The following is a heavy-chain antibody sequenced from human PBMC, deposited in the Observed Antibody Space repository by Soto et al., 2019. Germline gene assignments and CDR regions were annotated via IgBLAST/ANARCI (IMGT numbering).Heavy chain of an antibody. Sequence: QVQLVQSGAEVKKPGASVKVSCKASGYTFTSYYMHWVRQAPGQGLEWMGIINPSGGSTSYAQKFQGRVTMTRDTSTSTVYMELGSLRSEDTAVYYCARDPSGSYYLASEFSEYYFDYWGQGTLVTVSS. CDR1: GYTFTSYY. CDR3: ARDPSGSYYLASEFSEYYFDY. V-gene: IGHV1-46*01. CDR2: INPSGGST. D-gene: IGHD1-26*01. J-gene: IGHJ4*02.